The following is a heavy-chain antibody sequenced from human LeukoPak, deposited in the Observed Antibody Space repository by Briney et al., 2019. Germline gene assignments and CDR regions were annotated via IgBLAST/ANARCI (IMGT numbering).Heavy chain of an antibody. V-gene: IGHV3-11*06. CDR1: GFTFSDYY. D-gene: IGHD3-22*01. J-gene: IGHJ4*02. CDR3: ARPYYYDSSGYED. Sequence: GGSLRLSCAASGFTFSDYYMSWIRQAPGKGLEWVSSISSSSSYIYYADSVKGRFTISRDNAKNSLYLQMNSLRAEDTAVYYCARPYYYDSSGYEDWGQGTLVTVSS. CDR2: ISSSSSYI.